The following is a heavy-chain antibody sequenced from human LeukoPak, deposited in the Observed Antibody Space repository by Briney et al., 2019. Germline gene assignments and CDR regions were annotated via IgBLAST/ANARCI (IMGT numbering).Heavy chain of an antibody. CDR2: ISSDGSNK. J-gene: IGHJ4*02. CDR3: AKGSGGSGSFYNHFDC. V-gene: IGHV3-30*18. CDR1: GLSFNSCG. D-gene: IGHD3-10*01. Sequence: GGSLRLSCAASGLSFNSCGMHWVRQAPGKGLEWVTVISSDGSNKYYADSVKGRFTISRDNSKNTLSLQMNSLRTEDTAVFYCAKGSGGSGSFYNHFDCWGQGTLSPSPQ.